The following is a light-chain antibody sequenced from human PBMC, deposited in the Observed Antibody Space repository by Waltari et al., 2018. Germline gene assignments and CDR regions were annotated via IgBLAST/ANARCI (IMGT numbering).Light chain of an antibody. J-gene: IGKJ1*01. Sequence: EIVMTQSPATLSVSPGERATLSCRASQSVGSNLAWYQQKPGQAPRLLIHGASTRATGIPARFSVSGAGTEFTLTISSMQSEDFAVYYCQQYNNWPPWTFGQGTKVEIK. V-gene: IGKV3-15*01. CDR1: QSVGSN. CDR2: GAS. CDR3: QQYNNWPPWT.